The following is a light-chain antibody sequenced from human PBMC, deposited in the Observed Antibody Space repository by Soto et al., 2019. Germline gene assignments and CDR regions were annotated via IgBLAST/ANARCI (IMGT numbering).Light chain of an antibody. CDR1: QRIRFY. CDR2: GAS. Sequence: DIQLTKSLPTLSASVGDRFTITGRASQRIRFYLAWYQQMPGKAPKLLIYGASSLQSGVPSRFSGSGSGTEFTLTISSLQPDDFATYFCQHHNSYSQTFGQGTKVEIK. CDR3: QHHNSYSQT. V-gene: IGKV1-5*01. J-gene: IGKJ1*01.